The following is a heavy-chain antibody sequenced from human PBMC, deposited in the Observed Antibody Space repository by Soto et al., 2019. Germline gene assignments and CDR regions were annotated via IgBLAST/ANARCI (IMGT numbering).Heavy chain of an antibody. J-gene: IGHJ6*03. CDR1: GGSFSGYY. V-gene: IGHV4-34*01. CDR2: INHSGST. CDR3: ARTYKTRTTVTTGPYYYYMDV. Sequence: SETLSLTCAVYGGSFSGYYWSWIRQPPGKGLEWIGEINHSGSTNYNPSLKSRVTISVDTSKNQFSLKLSSVTAADTAVYYCARTYKTRTTVTTGPYYYYMDVWGKGTTVTVSS. D-gene: IGHD4-4*01.